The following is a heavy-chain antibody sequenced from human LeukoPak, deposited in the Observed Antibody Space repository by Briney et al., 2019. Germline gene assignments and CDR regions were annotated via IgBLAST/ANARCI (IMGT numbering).Heavy chain of an antibody. Sequence: ASVKVSCKASGYTFTGYYMHWVRQAPGQGLEWMGWINPNSGGTNYAQKFQGWVTMTRDTSISTAYMELSRLRSDDTAVYYCARDRLRLTYYDILTGTRDYYYYGMDVWGQGTTVTVSS. V-gene: IGHV1-2*04. CDR1: GYTFTGYY. CDR2: INPNSGGT. J-gene: IGHJ6*02. CDR3: ARDRLRLTYYDILTGTRDYYYYGMDV. D-gene: IGHD3-9*01.